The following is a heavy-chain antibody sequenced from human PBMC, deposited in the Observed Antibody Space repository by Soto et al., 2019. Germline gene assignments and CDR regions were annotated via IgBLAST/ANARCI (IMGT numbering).Heavy chain of an antibody. CDR1: GFTFSNSA. Sequence: PGGSLRLSCAASGFTFSNSAMHWVRQAPGKGLEWVAVISFDGNNKYYVDSVKGRFTISRDNSKNTLYLQMNSLRAEDTAVYYCARDRVLAGIGEVDYWGQGTLVTVS. CDR3: ARDRVLAGIGEVDY. J-gene: IGHJ4*02. V-gene: IGHV3-30-3*01. CDR2: ISFDGNNK. D-gene: IGHD6-19*01.